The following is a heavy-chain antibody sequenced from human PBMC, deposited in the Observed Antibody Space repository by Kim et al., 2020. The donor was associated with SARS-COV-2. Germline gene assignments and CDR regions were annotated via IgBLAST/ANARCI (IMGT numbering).Heavy chain of an antibody. Sequence: GGSLRLSCAASGFTVSSNYMSWVRQAPGKGLEWVSVIYSGGSTYYADSVKGRFTISRDNSKNTLYLQMNSLRAEDTAVYYCARVPMVRGVRGPPYNWFDPWGQGTLVTVSS. CDR2: IYSGGST. CDR3: ARVPMVRGVRGPPYNWFDP. CDR1: GFTVSSNY. D-gene: IGHD3-10*01. J-gene: IGHJ5*02. V-gene: IGHV3-53*01.